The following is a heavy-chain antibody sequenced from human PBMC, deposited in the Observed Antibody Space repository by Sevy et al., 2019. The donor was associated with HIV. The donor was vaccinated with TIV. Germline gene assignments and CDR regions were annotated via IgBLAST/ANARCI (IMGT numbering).Heavy chain of an antibody. CDR1: GGSVSSGSYY. CDR3: ARIGITMVQGVIINPYWFDP. Sequence: SETLSLTCTVSGGSVSSGSYYWSWIRQPPGKGLEWIGYIYYSGSTNYHPSLKSRVTISVDTSKNQFSLKLSSVTAADTAVYYCARIGITMVQGVIINPYWFDPWGQGTLVTVSS. CDR2: IYYSGST. V-gene: IGHV4-61*01. D-gene: IGHD3-10*01. J-gene: IGHJ5*02.